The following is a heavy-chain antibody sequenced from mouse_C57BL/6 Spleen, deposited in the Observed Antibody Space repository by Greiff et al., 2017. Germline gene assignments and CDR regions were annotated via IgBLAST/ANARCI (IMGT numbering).Heavy chain of an antibody. V-gene: IGHV1-15*01. CDR1: GYTFTDYE. J-gene: IGHJ4*01. Sequence: QVQLKQSGAELVRPGASVTLSCKASGYTFTDYEMHWVKQTPVHGLEWIGAIDPETGGTAYNQKFKGKAILTADKSSSTAYMELRSLTSEDSAVYYCTRLRGFLYAMDYWGQGTSVTVSS. CDR3: TRLRGFLYAMDY. CDR2: IDPETGGT.